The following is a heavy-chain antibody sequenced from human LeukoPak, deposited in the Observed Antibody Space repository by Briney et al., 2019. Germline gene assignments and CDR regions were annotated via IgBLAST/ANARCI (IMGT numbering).Heavy chain of an antibody. CDR2: IIPIFGTA. D-gene: IGHD7-27*01. CDR1: GGTSSSYA. Sequence: ASVKVSCKASGGTSSSYAISWVRQAPGQGLEWMGGIIPIFGTANYAQKFQGRVTITADESTSTAYMELSSLRSEDTAVYYCVRTPPNWGADFWGQGTLVTVSS. J-gene: IGHJ4*02. V-gene: IGHV1-69*13. CDR3: VRTPPNWGADF.